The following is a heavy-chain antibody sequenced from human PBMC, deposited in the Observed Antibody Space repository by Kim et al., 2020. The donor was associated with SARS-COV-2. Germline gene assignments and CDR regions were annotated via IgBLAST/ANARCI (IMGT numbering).Heavy chain of an antibody. V-gene: IGHV3-21*01. CDR1: GFTFSSYS. Sequence: GGSLRLSCAASGFTFSSYSMNWVRQAPGKGLEWVSSISSSSSYIYYADSVKGRFTISRDNAKNSLYLQMNSLRAEDTAVYYCARDLPLEPGYAFDIWGQGTMVTVSS. J-gene: IGHJ3*02. CDR3: ARDLPLEPGYAFDI. CDR2: ISSSSSYI. D-gene: IGHD1-1*01.